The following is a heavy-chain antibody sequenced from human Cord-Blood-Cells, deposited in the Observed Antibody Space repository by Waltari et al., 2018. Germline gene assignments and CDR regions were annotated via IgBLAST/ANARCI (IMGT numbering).Heavy chain of an antibody. V-gene: IGHV3-48*03. CDR1: GFTFSSYE. D-gene: IGHD3-10*01. Sequence: EVQLVESGGGLVQPGGSLRLSCAASGFTFSSYEMNWVRQAPGKGLEWVSYISSSGSTIYYADSVKGRLTISRDNAKNSLYLQMNSLRAEDTAVYYFARLGYYGSGSYSPYYYYGMDVWGQGTTVTVSS. CDR3: ARLGYYGSGSYSPYYYYGMDV. CDR2: ISSSGSTI. J-gene: IGHJ6*02.